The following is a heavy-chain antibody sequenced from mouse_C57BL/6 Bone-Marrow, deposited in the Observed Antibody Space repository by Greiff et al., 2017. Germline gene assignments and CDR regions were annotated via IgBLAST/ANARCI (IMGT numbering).Heavy chain of an antibody. D-gene: IGHD2-5*01. Sequence: QVHVKQPGAELVKPGASVKMSCKASGYTFTSYWITWVKQRPGQGLEWMGDMYPGSGSPNYNEKFKSKATLTVDTSSSTAYMQLSSLTSEDSAVYYCARPYYSNYWYFDVWGTGTTVTVSS. V-gene: IGHV1-55*01. CDR2: MYPGSGSP. J-gene: IGHJ1*03. CDR3: ARPYYSNYWYFDV. CDR1: GYTFTSYW.